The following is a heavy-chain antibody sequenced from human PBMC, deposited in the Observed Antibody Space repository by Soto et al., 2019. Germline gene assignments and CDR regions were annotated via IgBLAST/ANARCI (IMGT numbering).Heavy chain of an antibody. J-gene: IGHJ5*02. V-gene: IGHV4-31*03. CDR1: GGSTSSGGYY. CDR2: VYYSGST. Sequence: QVQLQESGPRLVKPSQTLSLTCTVSGGSTSSGGYYWSWIRQYPGKGLEWNGFVYYSGSTYYNPSLESRVIISVDTSKKQFSLKLSSVTAADTAVYYCARDAALKWFDPWGQGTLVTVSS. D-gene: IGHD2-15*01. CDR3: ARDAALKWFDP.